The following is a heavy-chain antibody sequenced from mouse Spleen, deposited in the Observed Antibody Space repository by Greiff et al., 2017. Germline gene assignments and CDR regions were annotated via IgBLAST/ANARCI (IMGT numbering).Heavy chain of an antibody. J-gene: IGHJ4*01. V-gene: IGHV1-37*01. CDR3: GRSTFTTATMGGMDY. CDR2: INPYNGDT. D-gene: IGHD1-2*01. CDR1: GFSFTGYF. Sequence: VQLQQSGAELVKPGASVKISCTASGFSFTGYFMNWVQQSPGKSLEWIGRINPYNGDTFYNQKFKGKATLTVDKSSSTAHMELLSLTSDDDAVYYCGRSTFTTATMGGMDYWGQGTSVTGSS.